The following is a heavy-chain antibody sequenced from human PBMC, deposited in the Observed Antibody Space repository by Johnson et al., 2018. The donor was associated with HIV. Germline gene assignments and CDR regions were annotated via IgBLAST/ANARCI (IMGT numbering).Heavy chain of an antibody. J-gene: IGHJ3*02. CDR1: GFTFSTFG. Sequence: QVQVVESGGGVVQPGGSLTLSCAASGFTFSTFGMHWVRQAPGKGLEWVTFIRYDGSSKYYADSVKGRFTISRDNSKNTLYLQMNSVRPEDTAVYYCAKVILFYPAFDMWGQGTMVTV. V-gene: IGHV3-30*02. CDR3: AKVILFYPAFDM. CDR2: IRYDGSSK. D-gene: IGHD3/OR15-3a*01.